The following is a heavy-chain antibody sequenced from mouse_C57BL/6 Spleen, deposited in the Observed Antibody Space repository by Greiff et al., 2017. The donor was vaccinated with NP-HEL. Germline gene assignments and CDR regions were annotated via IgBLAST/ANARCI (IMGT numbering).Heavy chain of an antibody. CDR3: ARDGEDSSGYWFAY. D-gene: IGHD3-2*02. Sequence: EVKLMESGPGMVKPSQSLSLTCTVTGYSITSGYDWHWIRHFPGNKLEWMGYISYSGSTNYNPSLKSRISITHDTSKNHFFLKLNSVTTEDTATYYCARDGEDSSGYWFAYWGQGTLVTVSA. J-gene: IGHJ3*01. CDR2: ISYSGST. CDR1: GYSITSGYD. V-gene: IGHV3-1*01.